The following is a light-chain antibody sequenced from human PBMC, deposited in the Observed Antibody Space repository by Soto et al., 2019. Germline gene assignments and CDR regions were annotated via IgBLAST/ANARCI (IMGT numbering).Light chain of an antibody. CDR3: SSYAGGNKG. V-gene: IGLV2-8*01. CDR2: EVN. J-gene: IGLJ3*02. CDR1: SSDVGGYDY. Sequence: QSALTQPPSASGSPGQSVTISCTGTSSDVGGYDYVSWYQQHPGKAPKLMIYEVNKRPSEVPDRFSGSKSGSTASLTVSGLQAEDEADYYCSSYAGGNKGFGGGTKVTVL.